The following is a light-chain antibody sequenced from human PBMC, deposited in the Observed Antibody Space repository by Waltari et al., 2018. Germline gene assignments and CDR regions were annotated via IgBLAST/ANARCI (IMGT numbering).Light chain of an antibody. CDR2: AAS. Sequence: IVLTQSPATLTVSPGERATLSCRASQTISKNLAWYQQKPGQAPRLLFYAASTRATDIPARCSATGSGTEFTLIISSLQSEDFALYYCHQYNDWPPAYSFGQGTKLEIK. V-gene: IGKV3-15*01. CDR1: QTISKN. CDR3: HQYNDWPPAYS. J-gene: IGKJ2*03.